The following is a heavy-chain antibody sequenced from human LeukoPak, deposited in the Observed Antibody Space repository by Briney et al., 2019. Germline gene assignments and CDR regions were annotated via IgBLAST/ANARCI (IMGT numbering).Heavy chain of an antibody. Sequence: ASVKVSCKASGYTFTGYYMHWVRQAPGQGLEWMGRINPNSGGTNYAQKSQGRVTMTRDTSISTAYMELSRLRSDDTAVYYCALLSPTGATMFDYWGQGTLVTVSS. V-gene: IGHV1-2*06. CDR3: ALLSPTGATMFDY. CDR1: GYTFTGYY. J-gene: IGHJ4*02. CDR2: INPNSGGT. D-gene: IGHD7-27*01.